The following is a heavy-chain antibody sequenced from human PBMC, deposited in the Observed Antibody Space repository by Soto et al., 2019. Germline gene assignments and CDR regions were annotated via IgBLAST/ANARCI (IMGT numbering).Heavy chain of an antibody. Sequence: QVQLVQSGAEVKKPGASVKVSCKASGYTFTSYAMHWVRQATGQRLEWMGWINAGNGNTKYSQKFQGRVTITSDTSASTAYMELSSLRSEDTAVYYCASEGYSSSWYWGGPFDYWGQGTLVTVSS. D-gene: IGHD6-13*01. V-gene: IGHV1-3*01. CDR2: INAGNGNT. CDR1: GYTFTSYA. J-gene: IGHJ4*02. CDR3: ASEGYSSSWYWGGPFDY.